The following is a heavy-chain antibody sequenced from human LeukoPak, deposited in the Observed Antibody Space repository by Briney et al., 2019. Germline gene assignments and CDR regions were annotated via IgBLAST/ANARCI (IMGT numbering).Heavy chain of an antibody. J-gene: IGHJ4*02. V-gene: IGHV3-30*18. Sequence: GGSLRLSCAASGFTFSSYGMHWVRQAPGKGLEWVAVISYDGSNKYYADSVKGRFTISRDNSKNTLYLQMNSLRAEDTAVYYCAKDTFDGSYWGGHYFDYWGQGTLVTVSS. CDR1: GFTFSSYG. CDR3: AKDTFDGSYWGGHYFDY. D-gene: IGHD1-26*01. CDR2: ISYDGSNK.